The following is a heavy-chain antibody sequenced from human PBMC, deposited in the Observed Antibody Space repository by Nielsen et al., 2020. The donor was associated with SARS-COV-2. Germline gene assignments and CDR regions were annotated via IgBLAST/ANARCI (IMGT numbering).Heavy chain of an antibody. CDR1: GYTFTTYS. D-gene: IGHD2-15*01. Sequence: ASLKISCKTSGYTFTTYSITWVRQAPGQGLEWVGWISTYDGNTNYAQKLQGRVTMTTDTSTSTAYMELRSLGSDDTAIYYCARDLRERGGWFDPWGQGTLVTVSS. CDR3: ARDLRERGGWFDP. CDR2: ISTYDGNT. V-gene: IGHV1-18*04. J-gene: IGHJ5*02.